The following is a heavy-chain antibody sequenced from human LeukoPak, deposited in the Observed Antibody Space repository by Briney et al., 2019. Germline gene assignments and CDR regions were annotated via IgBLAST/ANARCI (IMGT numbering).Heavy chain of an antibody. CDR3: AKDRWDGGNRLPDY. V-gene: IGHV3-23*01. CDR1: GFTFSSYD. Sequence: GESLRLSCAASGFTFSSYDMSWVRQTPGKGLEWVSTISSSGGGTYYPDSVKGRFTISRDNSKNTLYLQMNSLRAEDTAVYYCAKDRWDGGNRLPDYWGQGTLVTVSS. J-gene: IGHJ4*02. D-gene: IGHD4-23*01. CDR2: ISSSGGGT.